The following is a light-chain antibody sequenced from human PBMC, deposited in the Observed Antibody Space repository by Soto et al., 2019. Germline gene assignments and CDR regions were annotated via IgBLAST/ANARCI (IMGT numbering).Light chain of an antibody. V-gene: IGKV3-15*01. Sequence: IVMTQSPGTLSVSPGETATLSCRASQTVSSNLAWYQEKPGQAPRLLIYGASTRATGIPARFSGSGSGTEFTLTISSLQSEDFAVYYCQQRSNWPLTFGGGTKVEIK. CDR3: QQRSNWPLT. J-gene: IGKJ4*01. CDR1: QTVSSN. CDR2: GAS.